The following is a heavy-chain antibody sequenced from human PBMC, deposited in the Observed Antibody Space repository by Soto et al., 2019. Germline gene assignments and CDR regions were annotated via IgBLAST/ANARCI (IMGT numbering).Heavy chain of an antibody. CDR2: LSYDGSNK. CDR1: GFTFSSYG. V-gene: IGHV3-30*18. D-gene: IGHD2-15*01. J-gene: IGHJ4*02. CDR3: AKDSSRFCTSGSCYSGGFDY. Sequence: GGFLRLSCATSGFTFSSYGMHWVRQAPGKGLEWVAVLSYDGSNKYYVDPVKGRFTISRDNSKNTLYVQMNSLTTEDTAVYHWAKDSSRFCTSGSCYSGGFDYWGQGTVVTVSS.